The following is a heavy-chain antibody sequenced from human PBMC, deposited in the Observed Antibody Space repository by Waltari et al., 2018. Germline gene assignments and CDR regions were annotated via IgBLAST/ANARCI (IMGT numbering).Heavy chain of an antibody. CDR3: ARDRGVIVIPRAFDI. D-gene: IGHD3-16*02. CDR2: IIPIFGTA. Sequence: KVSCKASGGTFSSYAISWVRQAPGQGLEWMGRIIPIFGTANYAQKFQGRVTITADKSTSTAYMELSSLRSEDTAVYYCARDRGVIVIPRAFDIWGQGTMVTVSS. V-gene: IGHV1-69*06. CDR1: GGTFSSYA. J-gene: IGHJ3*02.